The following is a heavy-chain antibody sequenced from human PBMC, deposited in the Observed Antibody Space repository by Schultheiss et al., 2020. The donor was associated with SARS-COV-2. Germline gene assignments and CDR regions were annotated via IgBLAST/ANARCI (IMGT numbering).Heavy chain of an antibody. Sequence: ASVKVSCKASGYTFTGYYMHWVRQAPGQGLEWMGWINPNSGGTNYAQKFQGWVTLTRDTSISTAYMELSSLVSDDTAVYYCARGTNHAFDIWGQGTMVTVSS. CDR3: ARGTNHAFDI. V-gene: IGHV1-2*04. CDR2: INPNSGGT. CDR1: GYTFTGYY. J-gene: IGHJ3*02.